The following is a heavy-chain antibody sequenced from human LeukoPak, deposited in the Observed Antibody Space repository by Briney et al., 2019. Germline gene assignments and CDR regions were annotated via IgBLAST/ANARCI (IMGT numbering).Heavy chain of an antibody. V-gene: IGHV1-18*04. CDR1: GYSFTSYW. D-gene: IGHD6-19*01. CDR2: ISPYNGNT. Sequence: GESLKISCKGSGYSFTSYWIGWVRPAPAQGLEWMGWISPYNGNTNCAQRLQGRVTMTPDTSTNTVYMDLRSLRSEDTAVYYCARAGGWAREDYKGYAFDIWGQGTVVTVSS. J-gene: IGHJ3*02. CDR3: ARAGGWAREDYKGYAFDI.